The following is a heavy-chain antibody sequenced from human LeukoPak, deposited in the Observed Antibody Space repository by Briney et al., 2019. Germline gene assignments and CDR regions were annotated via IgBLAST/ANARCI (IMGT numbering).Heavy chain of an antibody. J-gene: IGHJ4*02. V-gene: IGHV3-7*01. CDR3: ARDGLSKLGFEY. Sequence: GGSLRLSCVASGITFSTHWMSWVRQAPGKGLERVANIKQDGSDKHYVDSVKGRFTISRDNAENSLYLQMNSLRAEDTAVYYCARDGLSKLGFEYWGQGTLVTVSS. D-gene: IGHD7-27*01. CDR2: IKQDGSDK. CDR1: GITFSTHW.